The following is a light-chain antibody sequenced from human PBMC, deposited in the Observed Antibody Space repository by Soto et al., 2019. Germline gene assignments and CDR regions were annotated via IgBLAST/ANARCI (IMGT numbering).Light chain of an antibody. CDR2: GAS. CDR3: QQSYNLPPWT. CDR1: QSLRSSY. V-gene: IGKV3D-20*02. Sequence: EVVLTQSPNTLSLSPGERATLSCWASQSLRSSYLAWYQRKPGQAPRLLMFGASRRATGIPDRFNGSGSGTDFILTISALQPEDFATYYCQQSYNLPPWTLGQGTKVDTK. J-gene: IGKJ1*01.